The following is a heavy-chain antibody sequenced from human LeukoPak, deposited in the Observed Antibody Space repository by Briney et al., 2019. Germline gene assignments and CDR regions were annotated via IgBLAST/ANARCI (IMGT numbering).Heavy chain of an antibody. CDR1: GFTLRLYG. CDR2: IGYEGDYT. Sequence: GGSLRLFCAASGFTLRLYGMQWVRQARGEGRGWVDIIGYEGDYTLYAHCVEGRLTIDRHNSKNTLYLQMDSVRTEHTAVYYCVRSPGRAGYSILDYWGQGTLVIVSS. V-gene: IGHV3-30*03. D-gene: IGHD5-24*01. CDR3: VRSPGRAGYSILDY. J-gene: IGHJ4*02.